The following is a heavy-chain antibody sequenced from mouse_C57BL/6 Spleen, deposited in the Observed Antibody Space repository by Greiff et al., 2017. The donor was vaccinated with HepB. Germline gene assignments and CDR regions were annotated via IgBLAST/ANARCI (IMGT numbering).Heavy chain of an antibody. J-gene: IGHJ4*01. Sequence: QVQLQQSGAELARPGASVKMSCKASGYTFTSYTMHWVKQRPGQGLEWIGYINPSSGYTKYNQKFKDKATLTADKSSSTAYMQLSSLTSEDSAVYYCARETGTDYAMDYWGQGTSVTVSS. CDR2: INPSSGYT. CDR1: GYTFTSYT. D-gene: IGHD4-1*01. V-gene: IGHV1-4*01. CDR3: ARETGTDYAMDY.